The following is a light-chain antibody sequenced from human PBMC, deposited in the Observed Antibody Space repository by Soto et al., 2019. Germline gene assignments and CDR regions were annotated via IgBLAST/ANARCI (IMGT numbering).Light chain of an antibody. V-gene: IGKV3-15*01. Sequence: EIVMTQSPDTLSVSPGERTTLSCRASQTVSSNLAWYQQKPGQAPRLLIYGASTRATGIPDRFSGGGSGTELNLTISRLQSEDFAVYYCQKYNNWPITCGQGTRLEIK. J-gene: IGKJ5*01. CDR3: QKYNNWPIT. CDR1: QTVSSN. CDR2: GAS.